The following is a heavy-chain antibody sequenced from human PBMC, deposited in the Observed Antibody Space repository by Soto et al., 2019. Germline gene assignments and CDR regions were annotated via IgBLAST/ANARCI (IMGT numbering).Heavy chain of an antibody. Sequence: GGSLRLSCAASGSTFSDYYMSWIRQAPGKGLEWVSYISSSGSTIYYADSVKGRFTISRDNAKNSLYLQMNSLRAEDTAVDYCARPLADYYFDYWGQGTLVTVSS. J-gene: IGHJ4*02. V-gene: IGHV3-11*01. CDR3: ARPLADYYFDY. D-gene: IGHD2-15*01. CDR2: ISSSGSTI. CDR1: GSTFSDYY.